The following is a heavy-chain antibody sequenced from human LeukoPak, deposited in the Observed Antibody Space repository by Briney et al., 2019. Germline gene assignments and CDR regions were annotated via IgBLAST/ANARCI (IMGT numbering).Heavy chain of an antibody. V-gene: IGHV3-66*01. CDR1: GFTVSSNY. Sequence: PGGSLRLSCAASGFTVSSNYMSWVRQAPGKGLEWVSVIYSGGSTYYADSVKGRFTISRDNSKSTLYLQMNSLRAEDTAVYYCARDEWVTGSHGDWGQGTLVTVSS. CDR3: ARDEWVTGSHGD. D-gene: IGHD1-26*01. CDR2: IYSGGST. J-gene: IGHJ4*02.